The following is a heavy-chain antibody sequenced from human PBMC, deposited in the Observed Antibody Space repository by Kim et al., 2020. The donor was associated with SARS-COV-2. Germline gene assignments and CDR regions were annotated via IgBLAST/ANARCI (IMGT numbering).Heavy chain of an antibody. J-gene: IGHJ6*02. CDR1: GGSFSGYY. CDR3: ARGVAVAGDYYYYGMDV. Sequence: SETLSLTCAVYGGSFSGYYWSWIRQPPGKGLEWIGEINHSGSTNYNPSLKSRVTISVDTSKNQFSLKLSSVTAADTAVYYCARGVAVAGDYYYYGMDVWGQGTTVTVSS. CDR2: INHSGST. V-gene: IGHV4-34*01. D-gene: IGHD6-19*01.